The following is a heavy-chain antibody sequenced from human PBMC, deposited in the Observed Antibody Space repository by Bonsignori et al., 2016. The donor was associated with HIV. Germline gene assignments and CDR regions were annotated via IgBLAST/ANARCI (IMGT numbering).Heavy chain of an antibody. CDR1: GFTFSTYG. V-gene: IGHV3-30*02. CDR2: IRYDGSNN. J-gene: IGHJ3*02. Sequence: GGSLRLSCAASGFTFSTYGMHWVRQAPGKGLEWVAFIRYDGSNNYYSDSVKGRFTISRDNSKNTLYLQMNSLRAEDTAVYYCAKFPYSSSSDAFDIWGQGTMVTVSS. CDR3: AKFPYSSSSDAFDI. D-gene: IGHD6-13*01.